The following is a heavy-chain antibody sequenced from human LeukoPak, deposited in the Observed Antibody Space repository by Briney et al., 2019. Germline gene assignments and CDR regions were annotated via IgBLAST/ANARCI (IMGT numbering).Heavy chain of an antibody. CDR3: ARELDGGDYYYYMDV. CDR1: GGSISSYY. V-gene: IGHV4-4*07. Sequence: SETLSLTCTVSGGSISSYYWSWTRQPAGKGLEWIGRIYTSGSTNYNPSLKSRVTMSVDTSKNQFSLKLSSVTAADTAVYYCARELDGGDYYYYMDVWGKGTTVTVSS. D-gene: IGHD4-23*01. J-gene: IGHJ6*03. CDR2: IYTSGST.